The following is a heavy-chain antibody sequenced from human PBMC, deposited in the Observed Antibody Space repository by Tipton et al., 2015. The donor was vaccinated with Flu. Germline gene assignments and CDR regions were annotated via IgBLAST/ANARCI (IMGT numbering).Heavy chain of an antibody. CDR1: GFTFDDYA. D-gene: IGHD3-16*01. CDR3: AKDIDKNWGCYYVY. Sequence: AASGFTFDDYAMHWVRQAPGKGLEWVSLISGDGGSTYYADSVKGRFTISRDNSKNSLYLQMNSLRTEDTASYYCAKDIDKNWGCYYVYWGQGTLVTVSS. V-gene: IGHV3-43*02. CDR2: ISGDGGST. J-gene: IGHJ4*02.